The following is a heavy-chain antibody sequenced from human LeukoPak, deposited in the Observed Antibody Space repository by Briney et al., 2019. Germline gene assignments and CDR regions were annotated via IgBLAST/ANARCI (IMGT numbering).Heavy chain of an antibody. CDR1: GFTFSSYE. CDR3: ARSPSGRYSLIGFLDF. J-gene: IGHJ4*02. Sequence: GGSLRLSCAASGFTFSSYEMNWVRQAPGKGLEWVSYISSSGSTIYYADSVKGRFTISRDNARNSLYLEMNSLRAEDTAVYYCARSPSGRYSLIGFLDFWGQGTLVTVSS. D-gene: IGHD1-26*01. CDR2: ISSSGSTI. V-gene: IGHV3-48*03.